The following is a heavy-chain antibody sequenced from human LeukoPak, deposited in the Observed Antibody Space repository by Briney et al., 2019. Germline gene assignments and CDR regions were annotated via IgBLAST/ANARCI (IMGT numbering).Heavy chain of an antibody. V-gene: IGHV3-30*04. CDR2: ISYDGSNK. CDR3: AKAVLLWFGELLYQDY. Sequence: GGSLRLSCAASGFTFSSYAMHWVRQAPGKGLEWVAVISYDGSNKYYADSVKGRFTISRDNSKNTLYLQMNSLRAEDTAVYYCAKAVLLWFGELLYQDYWGQGTLVTVSS. D-gene: IGHD3-10*01. J-gene: IGHJ4*02. CDR1: GFTFSSYA.